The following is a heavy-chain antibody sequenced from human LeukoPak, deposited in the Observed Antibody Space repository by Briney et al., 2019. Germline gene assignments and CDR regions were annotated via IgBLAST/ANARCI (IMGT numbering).Heavy chain of an antibody. D-gene: IGHD3-10*01. Sequence: SQTLSLTCAISGDSVSSNSAAWNWIRQSPSRGLEWLGRTYYRSKWYNDYAVSVKSRITINPDTSKNQFSLQLNSVTPEDTAVYYCARETASLLWFGELIPGYFDYWGQGTLVTVSS. CDR3: ARETASLLWFGELIPGYFDY. J-gene: IGHJ4*02. V-gene: IGHV6-1*01. CDR1: GDSVSSNSAA. CDR2: TYYRSKWYN.